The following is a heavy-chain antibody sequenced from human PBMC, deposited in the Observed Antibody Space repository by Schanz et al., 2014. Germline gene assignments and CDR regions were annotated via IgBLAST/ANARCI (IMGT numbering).Heavy chain of an antibody. D-gene: IGHD5-18*01. CDR1: GFNFNNFA. CDR2: VPFDGSQK. Sequence: VQLLESGGGLVQPGGSLRLSCAASGFNFNNFAMTWVRQAPGKGLEWVAFVPFDGSQKFYADSVKGRFTISRDNAKNSLYLQMNGLRAEDTAVYYCARVALPGYSSPRDAFDIWGQGTMVTVSS. V-gene: IGHV3-30*04. J-gene: IGHJ3*02. CDR3: ARVALPGYSSPRDAFDI.